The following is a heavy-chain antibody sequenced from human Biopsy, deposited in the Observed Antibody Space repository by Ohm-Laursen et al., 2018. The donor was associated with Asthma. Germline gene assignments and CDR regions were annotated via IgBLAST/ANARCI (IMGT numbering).Heavy chain of an antibody. CDR1: GYTFNSAG. Sequence: DSVKVSCKTSGYTFNSAGITWVRQAPGQGLEWMGWISVYNGNTKVAQKLQDRVTMITDTSTSTAYMELGSLRSDDTAVYFCARAVDYSHYYGIDVWGQGTTVTVS. D-gene: IGHD3-10*01. CDR3: ARAVDYSHYYGIDV. J-gene: IGHJ6*02. V-gene: IGHV1-18*01. CDR2: ISVYNGNT.